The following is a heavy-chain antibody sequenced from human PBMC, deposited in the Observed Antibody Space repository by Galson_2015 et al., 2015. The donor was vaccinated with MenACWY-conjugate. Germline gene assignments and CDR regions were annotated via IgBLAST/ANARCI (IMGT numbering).Heavy chain of an antibody. V-gene: IGHV5-51*03. J-gene: IGHJ4*02. CDR3: ARPASGHSSSCDY. CDR2: IYPGDSDT. Sequence: QSGAEVKEPGESLEISCKGSGYTFTNYWIGWVRQMPGKGLEWMGIIYPGDSDTRYSPSFQGQVTISADKSISTAYLQWSSLKASDTAMYYCARPASGHSSSCDYWGQGTLVTVSS. CDR1: GYTFTNYW. D-gene: IGHD6-13*01.